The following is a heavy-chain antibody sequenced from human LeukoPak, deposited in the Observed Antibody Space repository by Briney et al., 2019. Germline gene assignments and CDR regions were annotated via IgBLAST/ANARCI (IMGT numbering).Heavy chain of an antibody. J-gene: IGHJ5*02. D-gene: IGHD1-26*01. CDR2: IYHSGST. Sequence: PSETLSLTCTVSGYSITRGSYWGWIRQPPGKGLEWIANIYHSGSTYYNPSLKSRVTISVDTSKNQFSLKLRSVTAADTAIYYCVRVSSSGSYYWFDPWGQGTLVTVSS. CDR3: VRVSSSGSYYWFDP. CDR1: GYSITRGSY. V-gene: IGHV4-38-2*02.